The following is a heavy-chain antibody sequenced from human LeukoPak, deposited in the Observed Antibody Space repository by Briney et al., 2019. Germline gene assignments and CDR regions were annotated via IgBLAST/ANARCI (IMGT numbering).Heavy chain of an antibody. CDR3: ARETSSGWYYAFDI. J-gene: IGHJ3*02. Sequence: ASETLSLTCTASGGSISSYYWSWIRQPPGKGLEWIGYIYYSGSTNYNPSLKSRVTISVDTSKNQFSLKLSSVTAADTAVYYCARETSSGWYYAFDIWGQGTMVTVSS. V-gene: IGHV4-59*01. CDR2: IYYSGST. CDR1: GGSISSYY. D-gene: IGHD6-19*01.